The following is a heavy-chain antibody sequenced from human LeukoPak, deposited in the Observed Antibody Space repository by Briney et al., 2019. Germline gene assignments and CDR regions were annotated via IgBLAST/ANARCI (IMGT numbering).Heavy chain of an antibody. Sequence: GGSLRLSCAVSGFTFSTYAMSWVRQAPGRGLEWVSSISGSGGTTYYADSVKGRFTISRDNSKNTVYLQMNSLRAEDTAVYYCAQDFGWYWGQGTLVTVSS. CDR1: GFTFSTYA. J-gene: IGHJ4*02. D-gene: IGHD3-10*01. CDR2: ISGSGGTT. V-gene: IGHV3-23*01. CDR3: AQDFGWY.